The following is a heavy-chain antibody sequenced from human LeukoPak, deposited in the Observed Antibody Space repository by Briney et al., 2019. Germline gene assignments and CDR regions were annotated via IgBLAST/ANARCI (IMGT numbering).Heavy chain of an antibody. CDR1: GHTFTGYY. Sequence: ASVKVSCKASGHTFTGYYMHWVRQAPGQGLEWMGWINANSGGTNYAQKFQGRVTMTRDTSISTAYMELSRLRSDDTAVYYCARGGRLVRGVIEGGDYWGQGTLVTVSS. J-gene: IGHJ4*02. CDR2: INANSGGT. D-gene: IGHD3-10*01. CDR3: ARGGRLVRGVIEGGDY. V-gene: IGHV1-2*02.